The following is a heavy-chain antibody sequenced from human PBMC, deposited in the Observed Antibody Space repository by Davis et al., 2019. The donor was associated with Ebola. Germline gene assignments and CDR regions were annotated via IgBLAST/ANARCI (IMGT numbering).Heavy chain of an antibody. CDR3: AVRGRDY. J-gene: IGHJ4*02. CDR1: GFTFGDYA. CDR2: IIVSGAST. V-gene: IGHV3-23*01. Sequence: PGGSLRLSCSASGFTFGDYAVTWVRQAPGKGLEWLSSIIVSGASTYYADSVKGRFTISRDNSKNTLYLRMNSLRAEDTAVYYCAVRGRDYWGQGALVTVSS. D-gene: IGHD3-10*01.